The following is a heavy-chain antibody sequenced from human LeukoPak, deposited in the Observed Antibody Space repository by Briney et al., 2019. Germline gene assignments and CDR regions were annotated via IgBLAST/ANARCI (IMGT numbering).Heavy chain of an antibody. D-gene: IGHD2-15*01. J-gene: IGHJ2*01. CDR3: ARHTLGYCSGGSCPYWYFDL. V-gene: IGHV4-59*08. Sequence: SETLSLTCAVYGGSFSGYYWSWIRQPPGKGLEWIGYIYYSGSTNYNPSLKSRVTISVDTSKNQFSLKLSSVTAADTAVYYCARHTLGYCSGGSCPYWYFDLWGRGTLVTVSS. CDR2: IYYSGST. CDR1: GGSFSGYY.